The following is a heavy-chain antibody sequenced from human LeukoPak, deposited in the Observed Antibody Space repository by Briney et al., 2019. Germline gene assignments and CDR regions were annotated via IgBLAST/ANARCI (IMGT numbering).Heavy chain of an antibody. Sequence: GRCLRLSCAASGFTFDDYPMHWVRQVPGRGLEWDSGINENSATIAYADSFEGRFTISRDNAKNSLYLQMNSLRTEDTAFYYCARRTLTTSSRGPFDSWGQGTLVTVSS. CDR1: GFTFDDYP. V-gene: IGHV3-9*01. J-gene: IGHJ4*02. D-gene: IGHD1-1*01. CDR2: INENSATI. CDR3: ARRTLTTSSRGPFDS.